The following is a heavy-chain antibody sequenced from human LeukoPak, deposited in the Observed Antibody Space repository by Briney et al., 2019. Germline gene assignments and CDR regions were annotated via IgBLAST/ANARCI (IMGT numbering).Heavy chain of an antibody. J-gene: IGHJ4*02. CDR3: AKNIIVVVAATPDY. Sequence: GGSLRLSCAASGFTFSSYAMSWVRQAPGKGLEWVSAISGSGGSTYYADSVKGRFTISRDNSKNTLYLQMNSLRAEDTAVYYCAKNIIVVVAATPDYWGQGTLVTVSS. V-gene: IGHV3-23*01. CDR1: GFTFSSYA. D-gene: IGHD2-15*01. CDR2: ISGSGGST.